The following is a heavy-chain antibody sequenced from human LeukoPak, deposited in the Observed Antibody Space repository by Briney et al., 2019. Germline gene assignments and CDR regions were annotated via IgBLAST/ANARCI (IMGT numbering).Heavy chain of an antibody. CDR1: GFTFSSYA. CDR3: AREFQTRMLDY. CDR2: ISSRSSYI. J-gene: IGHJ4*02. V-gene: IGHV3-21*01. Sequence: GGSLRLSCAASGFTFSSYAMNWVRQAPGKGLEWVSSISSRSSYIYYADSVKGRFTISRDNAKNSLYLQMNSLRAEDTAVYYCAREFQTRMLDYWGQGTLVTVSS.